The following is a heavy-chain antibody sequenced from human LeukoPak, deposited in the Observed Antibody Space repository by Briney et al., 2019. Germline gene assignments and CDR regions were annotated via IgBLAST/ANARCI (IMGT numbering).Heavy chain of an antibody. J-gene: IGHJ4*02. CDR1: GYTFTGYF. CDR3: ARDLSSTSNWGLDY. V-gene: IGHV1-2*06. D-gene: IGHD7-27*01. CDR2: INPNSGGT. Sequence: ASVKVSCKASGYTFTGYFMHWVRQAPGQGLEWMGRINPNSGGTNYAQNFQGRVTMTRDTSISTAYMDLSRLTSDDTAVYYCARDLSSTSNWGLDYWGQGTLVTVSS.